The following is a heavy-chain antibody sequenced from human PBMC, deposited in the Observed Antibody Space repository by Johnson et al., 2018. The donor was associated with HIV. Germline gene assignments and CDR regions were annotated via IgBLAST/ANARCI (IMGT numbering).Heavy chain of an antibody. CDR1: GFTFSSYA. V-gene: IGHV3-30-3*01. D-gene: IGHD6-6*01. J-gene: IGHJ3*02. CDR2: ISYDGSNK. Sequence: QVQLVESGGGVVQPGRSLRLSCAASGFTFSSYAMHWVRQAPGKGLEWVAVISYDGSNKYYADSVKGRFTISRDNSKNTLYLQMNSLGVEDTAVYYCARMGQLGAFDIWGQGTMVTVSS. CDR3: ARMGQLGAFDI.